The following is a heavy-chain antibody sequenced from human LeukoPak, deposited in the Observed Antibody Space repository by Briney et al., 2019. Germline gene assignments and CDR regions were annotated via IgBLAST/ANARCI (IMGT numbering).Heavy chain of an antibody. CDR1: GYTFTSYD. D-gene: IGHD6-13*01. V-gene: IGHV1-8*01. Sequence: ASVKVSCNASGYTFTSYDINWVRQATGQGLEWMGWMNPNSGKTGYAQKFQGRVTMTRNTSISTAYMEVSSLRFEDTAVYYCARASAVAGTDFDYWGQGTLVTVSS. CDR3: ARASAVAGTDFDY. J-gene: IGHJ4*02. CDR2: MNPNSGKT.